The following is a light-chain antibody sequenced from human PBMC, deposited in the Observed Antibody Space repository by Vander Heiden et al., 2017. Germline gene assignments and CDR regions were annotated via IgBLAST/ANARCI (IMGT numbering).Light chain of an antibody. CDR2: AAS. CDR1: QSISSY. J-gene: IGKJ1*01. CDR3: QQCDGTPRT. V-gene: IGKV1-39*01. Sequence: DIQMTQSPSSLSASVGDRVTITCRASQSISSYLNWYQQKPGKAPKLLIYAASSLQSAVPSRFRGSGSGTDFTLTISRLQPEDIATYYCQQCDGTPRTFGQGTRVEMK.